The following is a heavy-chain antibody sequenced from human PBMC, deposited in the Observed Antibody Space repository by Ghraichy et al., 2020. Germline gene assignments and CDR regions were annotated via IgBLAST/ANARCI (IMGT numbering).Heavy chain of an antibody. CDR3: ARAPVGVDAFGI. V-gene: IGHV3-74*01. J-gene: IGHJ3*02. CDR1: GFTVSSCW. CDR2: INSDGSNT. D-gene: IGHD1-26*01. Sequence: GGSLRLSCAASGFTVSSCWMHWVRQAPGKGLVWFSRINSDGSNTSYADSVKGRFPISSDNAKNTLYLQMNSPRAEDTGVYYCARAPVGVDAFGIWGQGTMVTVSS.